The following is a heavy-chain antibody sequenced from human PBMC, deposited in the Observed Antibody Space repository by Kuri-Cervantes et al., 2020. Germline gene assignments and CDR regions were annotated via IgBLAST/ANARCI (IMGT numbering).Heavy chain of an antibody. Sequence: ASVKVSCKASGYTFTSYAMHWVRQAPGQRLEWMGWINAGNGNTKYSQKFQGRVTITRDMSTSTAYMELSSLRSEDTAVYYCARDWGGGSYYYYYYYGMDVWGQGTTVTVSS. J-gene: IGHJ6*02. CDR2: INAGNGNT. D-gene: IGHD1-26*01. V-gene: IGHV1-3*01. CDR3: ARDWGGGSYYYYYYYGMDV. CDR1: GYTFTSYA.